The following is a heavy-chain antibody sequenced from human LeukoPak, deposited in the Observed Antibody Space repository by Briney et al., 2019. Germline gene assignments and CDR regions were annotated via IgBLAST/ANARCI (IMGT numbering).Heavy chain of an antibody. CDR3: ASYSSGYYYDY. Sequence: GGSLRLSCAASGFSFTNYWMHWVRQDPGKGLVWVSYISSDGSVTKYADSVKGRFTISRDNAVNTLYLQMNSLRAEDTAVYYCASYSSGYYYDYWGQGTLVTVSS. V-gene: IGHV3-74*03. CDR1: GFSFTNYW. D-gene: IGHD3-22*01. CDR2: ISSDGSVT. J-gene: IGHJ4*02.